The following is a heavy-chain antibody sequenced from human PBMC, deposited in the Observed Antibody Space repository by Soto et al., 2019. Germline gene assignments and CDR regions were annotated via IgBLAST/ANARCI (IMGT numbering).Heavy chain of an antibody. CDR3: AKGSLPIVVPAASSDY. Sequence: GGSLRLSCAASGFTFSSYGMHWVRQAPGKGLEWVAVISYDGSNKYYADSVKGRFTISRDNSKNTLYLQMNSLRAEDTAVYYCAKGSLPIVVPAASSDYWGQGTLVTVSS. V-gene: IGHV3-30*18. CDR1: GFTFSSYG. J-gene: IGHJ4*02. D-gene: IGHD2-2*01. CDR2: ISYDGSNK.